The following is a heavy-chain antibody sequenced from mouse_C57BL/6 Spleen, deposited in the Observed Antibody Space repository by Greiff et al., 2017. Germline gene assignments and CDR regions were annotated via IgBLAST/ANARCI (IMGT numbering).Heavy chain of an antibody. CDR1: GFNIKDDY. Sequence: VQLQQSGAELVRPGASVKLSCTASGFNIKDDYMHWVKQRPEQGLEWIGWIDPENGDTEYASKFQGKATITADTSSNTAYLQLSSLTSEDTAVYYCTTGRGVTTYYFDYWGQGTTLTVSS. CDR2: IDPENGDT. CDR3: TTGRGVTTYYFDY. D-gene: IGHD2-1*01. V-gene: IGHV14-4*01. J-gene: IGHJ2*01.